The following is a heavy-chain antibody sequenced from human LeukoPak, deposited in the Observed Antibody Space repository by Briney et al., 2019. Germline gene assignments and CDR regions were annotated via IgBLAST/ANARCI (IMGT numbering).Heavy chain of an antibody. Sequence: GSLRLSCAASGFTFSSYAMSWVRQAPGKGLEWIGYIYYSGSTNYNPSLKSRVTISVDTSKNQFSLKLSSVTAADTAVYYCARSPYGGNVILDYLGQGTLVTVSS. D-gene: IGHD4-23*01. CDR2: IYYSGST. J-gene: IGHJ4*02. CDR1: GFTFSSYA. CDR3: ARSPYGGNVILDY. V-gene: IGHV4-59*01.